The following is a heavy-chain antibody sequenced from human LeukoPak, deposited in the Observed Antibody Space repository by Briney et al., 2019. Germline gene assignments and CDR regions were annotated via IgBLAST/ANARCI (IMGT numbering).Heavy chain of an antibody. CDR3: AKVVGLGYYSSGRNAFDI. CDR2: IGYDGSNK. CDR1: GFTFSSYG. Sequence: PGGSLRLSCAASGFTFSSYGMHWVRQAPGKGLEWLASIGYDGSNKYYADSVKGRFTISRDNSKNTLYLQMNSLRAEDTAVYYCAKVVGLGYYSSGRNAFDIWGQGTMVTVSS. D-gene: IGHD3-10*01. V-gene: IGHV3-30*02. J-gene: IGHJ3*02.